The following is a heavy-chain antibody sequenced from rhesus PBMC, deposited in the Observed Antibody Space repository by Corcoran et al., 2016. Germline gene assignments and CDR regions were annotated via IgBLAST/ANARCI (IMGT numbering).Heavy chain of an antibody. CDR1: GASISSYW. Sequence: QVQLQESGPGLVKPSETLSLTCAVSGASISSYWWNWIRQPPGKGLEWIGEINGNRGRTNANPSLNSRVTISKDASKNHFSLKLSAVTAADTAVYYCARGRWNYVWGQGVLVTVSS. CDR2: INGNRGRT. V-gene: IGHV4-80*01. D-gene: IGHD1-26*01. CDR3: ARGRWNYV. J-gene: IGHJ4*01.